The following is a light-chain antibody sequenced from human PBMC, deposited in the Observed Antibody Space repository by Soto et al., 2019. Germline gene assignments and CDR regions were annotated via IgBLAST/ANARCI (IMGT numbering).Light chain of an antibody. Sequence: QSALTQPASVSGSPGQSIAISCTGTSSDVGGYNYVSWYQQHPGKAPKLLIHDVTDRPSGVSDRFSGSKSGNTASLTISGLQAEDEADYYCSSYTNISSYVFGTGTKLTVL. J-gene: IGLJ1*01. V-gene: IGLV2-14*03. CDR3: SSYTNISSYV. CDR1: SSDVGGYNY. CDR2: DVT.